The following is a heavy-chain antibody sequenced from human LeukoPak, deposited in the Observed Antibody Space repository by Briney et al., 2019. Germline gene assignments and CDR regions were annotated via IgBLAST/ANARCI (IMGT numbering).Heavy chain of an antibody. V-gene: IGHV3-30*18. J-gene: IGHJ6*02. D-gene: IGHD5-18*01. CDR3: EKVGGRGYSYGLGGMDV. CDR1: GFTFSSYG. Sequence: GGSLRLSCAASGFTFSSYGMHWVRQAPGKGLEWVAVISYDGSNKYYADSVKGRFTISRDNSKNTLYLQMNSLRAEQTAVYYCEKVGGRGYSYGLGGMDVWGQGTTVTVSS. CDR2: ISYDGSNK.